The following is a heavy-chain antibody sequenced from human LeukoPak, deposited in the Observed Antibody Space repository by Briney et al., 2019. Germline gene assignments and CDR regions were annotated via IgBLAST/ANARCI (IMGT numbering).Heavy chain of an antibody. V-gene: IGHV3-30*02. D-gene: IGHD3-22*01. CDR3: AKDPTHFRVWDDYDNTRLNY. CDR1: GFTFRSYG. J-gene: IGHJ4*02. CDR2: TRYDGNNK. Sequence: GGSLRLSCAASGFTFRSYGMHWVRQAPSKGLEWVAFTRYDGNNKYYADSVKGRFTISRDNSKNTVYLQMNSLRAEDTAVYYCAKDPTHFRVWDDYDNTRLNYWGQGTLVTVSS.